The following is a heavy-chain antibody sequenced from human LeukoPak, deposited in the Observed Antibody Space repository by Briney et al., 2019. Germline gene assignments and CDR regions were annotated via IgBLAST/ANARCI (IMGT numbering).Heavy chain of an antibody. CDR2: VGGSASGT. CDR1: GFIFSSYT. V-gene: IGHV3-23*01. D-gene: IGHD2-21*01. Sequence: GGSLRLSCAASGFIFSSYTMSWVRQAPGKGLEGVSPVGGSASGTFYADSVKGRFTISRDNSKNTLYLQMNSLRAEDTAVYFCAKCGDGRYYSRADYWGQGTLVSVSS. J-gene: IGHJ4*02. CDR3: AKCGDGRYYSRADY.